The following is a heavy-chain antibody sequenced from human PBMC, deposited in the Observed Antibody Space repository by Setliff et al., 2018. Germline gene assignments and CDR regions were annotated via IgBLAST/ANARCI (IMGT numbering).Heavy chain of an antibody. CDR3: TSPRDGYDTFDI. J-gene: IGHJ3*02. V-gene: IGHV3-73*01. D-gene: IGHD5-12*01. CDR2: IRSKANSYAT. Sequence: PGGSLRLSCAASGFTFSGSAMYWVRQASGKGLEWVGRIRSKANSYATLYAASVEGRFIISRDDSKNTAYLQMNSLKTEDTAVYYCTSPRDGYDTFDIWGQGTMVTVSS. CDR1: GFTFSGSA.